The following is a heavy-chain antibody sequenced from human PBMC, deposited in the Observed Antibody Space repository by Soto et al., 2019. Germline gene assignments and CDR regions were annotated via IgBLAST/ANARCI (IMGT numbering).Heavy chain of an antibody. CDR3: ARAFDFWSGYPSHFDY. Sequence: QVQLQQWGAGLLKPSETLSPTCAVYGGSFSGYYWSWIRQPPGKGLEWIGEINHSGSTNYNPSLKSRVTISVDTSKNQFSLKLSSVTAADTAVYYCARAFDFWSGYPSHFDYWGQGTLVTVSS. CDR1: GGSFSGYY. CDR2: INHSGST. J-gene: IGHJ4*02. D-gene: IGHD3-3*01. V-gene: IGHV4-34*01.